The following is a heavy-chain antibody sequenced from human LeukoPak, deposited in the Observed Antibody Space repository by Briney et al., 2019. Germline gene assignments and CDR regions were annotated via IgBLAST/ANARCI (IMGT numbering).Heavy chain of an antibody. CDR3: APVYGDYGSPIDY. CDR2: ISSSGSTI. J-gene: IGHJ4*02. D-gene: IGHD4-17*01. CDR1: GFTFSSYW. Sequence: PGGSLRLSCAASGFTFSSYWMHWVRQAPGKGLEWVSYISSSGSTIYYADSVKGRFTISRDNAKNSLYLQMNSLRAEDTAVYYCAPVYGDYGSPIDYWGQGTLVTVSS. V-gene: IGHV3-48*04.